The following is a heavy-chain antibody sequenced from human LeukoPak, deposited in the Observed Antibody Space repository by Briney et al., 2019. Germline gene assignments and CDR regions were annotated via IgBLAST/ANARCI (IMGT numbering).Heavy chain of an antibody. J-gene: IGHJ4*02. CDR2: IRGST. Sequence: GGSLRLSCVVSGFTFGSYAMSWVRQAPGKGLEWVSLIRGSTYYADSVKGRLTISRDNSRNTLYLQMNSLRAEDTALYYCAKDLGGSTDYWGQGTLVTVSS. CDR3: AKDLGGSTDY. CDR1: GFTFGSYA. D-gene: IGHD5-12*01. V-gene: IGHV3-23*01.